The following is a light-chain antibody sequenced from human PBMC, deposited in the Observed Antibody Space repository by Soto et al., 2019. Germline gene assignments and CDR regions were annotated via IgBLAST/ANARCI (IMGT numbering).Light chain of an antibody. Sequence: QSALTQPASVSGSPGQSITISCTGSSSDVGKYNLVSWYQHHPGKAPKLMIYEDIERPSGVSNRFSGSKSGNTASLTISGLQTEDEADYYCCSYAGGTSVVFGGGTKRTVL. CDR3: CSYAGGTSVV. CDR1: SSDVGKYNL. J-gene: IGLJ2*01. V-gene: IGLV2-23*01. CDR2: EDI.